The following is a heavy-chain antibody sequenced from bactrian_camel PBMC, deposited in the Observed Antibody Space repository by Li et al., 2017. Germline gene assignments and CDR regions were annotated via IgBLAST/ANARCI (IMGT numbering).Heavy chain of an antibody. D-gene: IGHD6*01. V-gene: IGHV3S1*01. CDR1: GFTFSSYW. J-gene: IGHJ4*01. CDR3: AKRGGSLYEYNY. CDR2: INSGGGTT. Sequence: HVQLVESGGGLVQPGGSLRLSCAASGFTFSSYWMWWVRQAPGKGLEWVSTINSGGGTTYYADSVKGRFTISRDNAKNTLYLQLNSLKTEDTAMYYCAKRGGSLYEYNYWGQGTQVTVS.